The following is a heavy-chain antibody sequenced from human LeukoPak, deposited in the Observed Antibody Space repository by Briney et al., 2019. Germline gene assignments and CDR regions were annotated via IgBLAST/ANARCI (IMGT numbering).Heavy chain of an antibody. CDR3: ARDRGSSSGYYYEGGYYFDY. V-gene: IGHV4-61*02. CDR2: IYTSGST. CDR1: GGSISSGSCY. D-gene: IGHD3-22*01. J-gene: IGHJ4*02. Sequence: PSETLSLTCTVSGGSISSGSCYWSWIRQPAGKGLQWIGRIYTSGSTNYNPSLKSRVTISVDTSKNQFSLKLSSVTAADTAVYYCARDRGSSSGYYYEGGYYFDYWGQGTLVTVSS.